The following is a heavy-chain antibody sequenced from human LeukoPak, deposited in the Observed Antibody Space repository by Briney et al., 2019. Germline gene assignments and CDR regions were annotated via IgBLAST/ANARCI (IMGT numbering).Heavy chain of an antibody. CDR1: GFTFSSYS. D-gene: IGHD3-10*01. CDR3: ARDEFLVRGVLKLFDY. V-gene: IGHV3-21*01. J-gene: IGHJ4*02. Sequence: GGSLRLSCAASGFTFSSYSMNWVRQAPGKGLEWVSSISSSSSYIYYADSVKGRFTISRDNAKNTLYLQMNSLRAQDTAVYYCARDEFLVRGVLKLFDYWGQGTLVTVSS. CDR2: ISSSSSYI.